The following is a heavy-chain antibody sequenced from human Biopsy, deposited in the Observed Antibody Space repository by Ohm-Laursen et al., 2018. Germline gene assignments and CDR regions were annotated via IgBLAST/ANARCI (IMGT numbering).Heavy chain of an antibody. J-gene: IGHJ4*02. CDR1: GDTFTTSA. Sequence: SVKVSCKASGDTFTTSAISWVRQVPGQGLDWMGRIIPILGTVDYGQNFQGRVTIRADTSTTFLELTSLRYDDTAVYYCASGDIGGIGLDYWGQGTLVAVSS. V-gene: IGHV1-69*04. CDR3: ASGDIGGIGLDY. D-gene: IGHD3-10*01. CDR2: IIPILGTV.